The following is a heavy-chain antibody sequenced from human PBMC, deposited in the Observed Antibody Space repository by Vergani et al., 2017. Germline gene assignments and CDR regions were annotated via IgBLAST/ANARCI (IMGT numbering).Heavy chain of an antibody. D-gene: IGHD3-9*01. CDR3: SRGDYGMLAGYRY. Sequence: QVQVVQSGAEVKKSGASVKVSCKTSGYTFSNYYMHWVRQAPGQGLEWMGIINPSGGHTNYAQKFQGRVTMTRDTSTSTVYMELSSQRSVDTAIYYCSRGDYGMLAGYRYWGQGTLVTVSA. CDR2: INPSGGHT. J-gene: IGHJ4*02. CDR1: GYTFSNYY. V-gene: IGHV1-46*03.